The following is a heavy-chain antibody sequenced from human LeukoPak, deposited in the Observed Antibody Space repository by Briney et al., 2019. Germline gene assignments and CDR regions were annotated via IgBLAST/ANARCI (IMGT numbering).Heavy chain of an antibody. V-gene: IGHV3-23*01. Sequence: PGGSLRLSCAASGFTFSSYAMSWIRQAPGKGPQWISGISGDGGRTYYADSVKGRFTISSDNPKNTLHLQMTGLRGEDTAVYYCAKAQPFGGSIGRFGCHWGQGTLVTVSS. J-gene: IGHJ4*02. CDR3: AKAQPFGGSIGRFGCH. CDR2: ISGDGGRT. D-gene: IGHD3-16*01. CDR1: GFTFSSYA.